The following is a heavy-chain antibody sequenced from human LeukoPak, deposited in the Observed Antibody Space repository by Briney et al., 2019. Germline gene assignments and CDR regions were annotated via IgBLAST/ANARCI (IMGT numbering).Heavy chain of an antibody. V-gene: IGHV4-30-4*01. CDR2: IFYSGST. Sequence: PSETLSLTCTVSGGSISSGDYYWSWIRQPPGKGLEWIGYIFYSGSTYYNPSLKSRVTISVDTSRNQFSLKLSSVTAADTAVYYCARLSTYYDSSGFCYRYYFDYGGQGTLVTASA. D-gene: IGHD3-22*01. J-gene: IGHJ4*02. CDR3: ARLSTYYDSSGFCYRYYFDY. CDR1: GGSISSGDYY.